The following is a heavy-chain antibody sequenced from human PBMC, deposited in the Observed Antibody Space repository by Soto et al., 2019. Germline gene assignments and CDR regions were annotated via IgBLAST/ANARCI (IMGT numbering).Heavy chain of an antibody. Sequence: SETLSLTCTVSVGSFSGYFWTWIRQPLGKGLEWLAEINHSGITNYNPSVESRVSMSVDTSKNQFSLRLYSVTAADTAVYYCVRGPYNYNSRYFDYWGKGTLVTVSS. CDR1: VGSFSGYF. V-gene: IGHV4-34*01. J-gene: IGHJ4*02. CDR3: VRGPYNYNSRYFDY. D-gene: IGHD1-1*01. CDR2: INHSGIT.